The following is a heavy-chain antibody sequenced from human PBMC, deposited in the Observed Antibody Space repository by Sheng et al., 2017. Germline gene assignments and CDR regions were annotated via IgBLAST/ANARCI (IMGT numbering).Heavy chain of an antibody. CDR3: ARPRGATPGSYFDY. D-gene: IGHD1-26*01. J-gene: IGHJ4*02. Sequence: ESGGGVVQPGRSLRLSCAASGFTFSSYGMHWVRQAPGKGLEWVAVIWYDGSNKYYADSVKGRFTISRDNSKNTLYLQMNSLRAEDTAVYYCARPRGATPGSYFDYWGQGTLVTVSS. CDR2: IWYDGSNK. CDR1: GFTFSSYG. V-gene: IGHV3-33*01.